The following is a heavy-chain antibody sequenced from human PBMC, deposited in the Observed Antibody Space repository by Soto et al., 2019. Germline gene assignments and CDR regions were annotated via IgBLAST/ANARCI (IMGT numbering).Heavy chain of an antibody. CDR3: AKQGSFGVVITFLDN. D-gene: IGHD3-3*01. Sequence: EVRLLESGGGLVQPGGSLRLSCVASGFSFSSYAMSWVRQAPGKGLEWVSSISGSGGSTYYADSVKGRFTISRDNSKNTLYLQMNTLRAEDTALYYCAKQGSFGVVITFLDNWGQGTLATVSS. V-gene: IGHV3-23*01. J-gene: IGHJ4*02. CDR1: GFSFSSYA. CDR2: ISGSGGST.